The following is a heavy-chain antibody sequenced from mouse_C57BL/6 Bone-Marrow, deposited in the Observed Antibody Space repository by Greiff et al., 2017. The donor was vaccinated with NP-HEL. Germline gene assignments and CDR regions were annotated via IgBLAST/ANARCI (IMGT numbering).Heavy chain of an antibody. CDR2: ISSGSSTI. Sequence: EVKLMESGGGLVKPGGSLKLSCAASGFTFSDYGMHWVRQAPEKGLEWVAYISSGSSTIYYADTVKGRFTISRDNAKNTLFLQMTSLRSEDTAMYYCARPPVTTVVATDYAMDYWGQGTSVTVSS. CDR3: ARPPVTTVVATDYAMDY. V-gene: IGHV5-17*01. J-gene: IGHJ4*01. CDR1: GFTFSDYG. D-gene: IGHD1-1*01.